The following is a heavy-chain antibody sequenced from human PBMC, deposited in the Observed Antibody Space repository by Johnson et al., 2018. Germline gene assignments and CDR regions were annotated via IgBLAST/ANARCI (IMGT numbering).Heavy chain of an antibody. V-gene: IGHV3-33*01. CDR1: GFTFSSYG. CDR3: ARDGILEGYYYGMDG. J-gene: IGHJ6*02. CDR2: IWYDGSNK. Sequence: VQLLESGGGVVQPGRSLRLSCAASGFTFSSYGMHWVRQAPGKGLEWVAVIWYDGSNKYYADSVKGRFTISRDNSKNTLYLQMNSLRAEDKAGYYCARDGILEGYYYGMDGWGQGTTVTVSS. D-gene: IGHD3-3*01.